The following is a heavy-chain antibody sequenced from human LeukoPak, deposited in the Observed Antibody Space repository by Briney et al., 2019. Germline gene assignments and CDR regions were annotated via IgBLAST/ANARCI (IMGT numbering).Heavy chain of an antibody. D-gene: IGHD3-9*01. J-gene: IGHJ4*02. V-gene: IGHV4-39*01. CDR1: GGSISSSSYY. Sequence: PSETLSLTCTVSGGSISSSSYYWGWIRQPPGKGLEWIGSIYYSGSTYYNPSLKSRVTISVDTSKNQFSLKLSSVTAADTAVYYCARLYYDILTGYLPGYYFDYWGQGTLVTVSS. CDR3: ARLYYDILTGYLPGYYFDY. CDR2: IYYSGST.